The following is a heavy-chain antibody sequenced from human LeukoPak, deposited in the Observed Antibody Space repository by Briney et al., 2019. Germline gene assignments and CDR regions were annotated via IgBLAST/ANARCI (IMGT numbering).Heavy chain of an antibody. D-gene: IGHD1-26*01. CDR2: ISYDGSTK. V-gene: IGHV3-30*04. Sequence: QSGWSLRLSCAASGFTFSNYAMHWIRQAPGKGLEWVAVISYDGSTKYYADSVKGRFTISRDNSKNTLFLQMNSLRAEDTAVNYVAKDHCVQCWDYHYMDVWGKGTTVTV. CDR3: AKDHCVQCWDYHYMDV. CDR1: GFTFSNYA. J-gene: IGHJ6*03.